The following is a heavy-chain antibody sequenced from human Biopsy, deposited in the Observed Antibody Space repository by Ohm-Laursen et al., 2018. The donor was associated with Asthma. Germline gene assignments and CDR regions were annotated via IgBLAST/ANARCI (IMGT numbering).Heavy chain of an antibody. J-gene: IGHJ6*02. D-gene: IGHD5-12*01. Sequence: LGLSCTASGFTFSSYGMHWVRQAPGKGLEWVAVIWYDGGNKYYADSVKGRFIISRDNSKNTLYLQMNSLRAEDTAVYYCARDIVATMIGYYYYGMDVWGQGTTVTVSS. CDR1: GFTFSSYG. CDR2: IWYDGGNK. V-gene: IGHV3-33*01. CDR3: ARDIVATMIGYYYYGMDV.